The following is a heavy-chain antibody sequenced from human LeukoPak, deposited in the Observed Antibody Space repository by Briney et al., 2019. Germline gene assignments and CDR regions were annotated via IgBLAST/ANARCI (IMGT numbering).Heavy chain of an antibody. CDR3: AKQLGYCSDGSCYFPY. D-gene: IGHD2-15*01. V-gene: IGHV3-23*01. J-gene: IGHJ4*02. CDR1: ALTFSSYA. Sequence: GGSLRLSCATSALTFSSYAMSWVRQAPGKGLEWVSAISNNGGYTYYADSVQGRFTISRDNSKSTLCLQMNSLRAEDTAVYYCAKQLGYCSDGSCYFPYWGQGTLVTVSS. CDR2: ISNNGGYT.